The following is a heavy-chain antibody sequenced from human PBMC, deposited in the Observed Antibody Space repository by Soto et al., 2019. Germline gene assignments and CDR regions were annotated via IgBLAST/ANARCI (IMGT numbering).Heavy chain of an antibody. CDR3: ARVTRSWYFDL. CDR2: INPNNGGT. D-gene: IGHD5-18*01. J-gene: IGHJ2*01. V-gene: IGHV1-2*02. Sequence: QVQLVQSGAEVKKPGASVKVSCKASGYTFTGYYMHWVRQAPGQGLEWMGWINPNNGGTNYAQKFQGRVTMTRDTSISTAYMELSRLRSDDTAVYYCARVTRSWYFDLWGRGTLVTVSS. CDR1: GYTFTGYY.